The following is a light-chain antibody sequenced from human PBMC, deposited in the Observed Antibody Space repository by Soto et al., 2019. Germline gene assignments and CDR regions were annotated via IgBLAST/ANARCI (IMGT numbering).Light chain of an antibody. V-gene: IGKV3-20*01. CDR2: GAS. CDR1: QSVSSGY. CDR3: QQYDNWPWT. J-gene: IGKJ1*01. Sequence: EIVLTQSPGTLSLSPGERATLSCRASQSVSSGYLAWYQQKPGQAPRLLIYGASSRATGIPDRFSGSGSGTDFTLTISRLEPEDFAVYYCQQYDNWPWTFGQGTKVDIK.